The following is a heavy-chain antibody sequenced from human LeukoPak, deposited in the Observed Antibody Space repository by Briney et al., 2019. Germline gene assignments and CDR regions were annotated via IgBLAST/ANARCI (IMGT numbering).Heavy chain of an antibody. CDR3: ARHDAYSSGCFGY. CDR1: GYTFTGYY. V-gene: IGHV1-2*02. J-gene: IGHJ4*02. D-gene: IGHD6-19*01. CDR2: INPNNGVT. Sequence: GASVKVSCKASGYTFTGYYIQWVRQAPGQGLEWMGWINPNNGVTNYAQKFQGRVTMTRDTSISTAYMDLSSLRSDDTAVYYCARHDAYSSGCFGYWGQGTLVTVSS.